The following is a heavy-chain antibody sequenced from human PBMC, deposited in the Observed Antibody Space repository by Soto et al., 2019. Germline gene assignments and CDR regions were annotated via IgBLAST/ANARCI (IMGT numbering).Heavy chain of an antibody. CDR1: GFTFSSYA. V-gene: IGHV3-30-3*01. CDR2: ISYDGSNK. D-gene: IGHD6-13*01. Sequence: QVQLVESGGGVVQPGRSLRLSCAASGFTFSSYAMHWVRQAPGKGLEWVAVISYDGSNKYYADSVKGRFTISRYNSKNTLYLQMNSLRAEDTAVYYCARDGGGNSSSWYGYYYYYYGMDVWGQGTTVTVSS. J-gene: IGHJ6*02. CDR3: ARDGGGNSSSWYGYYYYYYGMDV.